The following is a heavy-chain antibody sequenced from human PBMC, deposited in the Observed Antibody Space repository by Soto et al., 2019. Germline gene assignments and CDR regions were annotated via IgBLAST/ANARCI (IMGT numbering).Heavy chain of an antibody. CDR2: INHSGST. D-gene: IGHD6-6*01. Sequence: LSLTCAVYGGSFSGYYWSWIRQPPGKGLEWIGEINHSGSTNYNPSLKSRVTISVDTSKNQFSLKLSSVTAADTAVYYCATPYSRSPPSSYGMDVWGQGTTVTVSS. V-gene: IGHV4-34*01. J-gene: IGHJ6*02. CDR3: ATPYSRSPPSSYGMDV. CDR1: GGSFSGYY.